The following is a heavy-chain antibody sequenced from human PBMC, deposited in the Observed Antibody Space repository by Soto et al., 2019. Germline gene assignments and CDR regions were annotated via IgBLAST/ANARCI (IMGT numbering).Heavy chain of an antibody. CDR2: IYYSGST. J-gene: IGHJ4*02. CDR3: ARIPLISSSYYFDY. V-gene: IGHV4-31*03. Sequence: PSETLSLTCTVSGGSISSGGYYWSWIRQHPGKGLEWIGYIYYSGSTYYNPSLKSRVTISVDTSKNQFSLKLSSVTAADTAVYYCARIPLISSSYYFDYWGQGTLVTVS. CDR1: GGSISSGGYY. D-gene: IGHD6-6*01.